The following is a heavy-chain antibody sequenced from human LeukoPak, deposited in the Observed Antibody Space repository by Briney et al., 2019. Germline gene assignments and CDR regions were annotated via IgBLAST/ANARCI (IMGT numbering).Heavy chain of an antibody. V-gene: IGHV3-23*01. CDR3: ASPRSDYYDSSGYYLYFQH. CDR2: ISGSGGST. CDR1: GFTFSSYA. Sequence: PGGSLRLSCAASGFTFSSYAMSWVRQAPGKGLEWVSAISGSGGSTYYADSVKGRFTISRDNAKNSLYLQMSSLRAEDTAVYYCASPRSDYYDSSGYYLYFQHWGQGTLVTVSS. D-gene: IGHD3-22*01. J-gene: IGHJ1*01.